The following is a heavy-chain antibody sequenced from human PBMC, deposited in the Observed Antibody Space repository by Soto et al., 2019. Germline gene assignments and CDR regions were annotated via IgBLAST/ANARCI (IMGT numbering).Heavy chain of an antibody. V-gene: IGHV3-30-3*01. CDR2: ISYDGSNK. J-gene: IGHJ3*02. CDR1: GFTFSSYA. Sequence: GGSLRLSCAASGFTFSSYAMHWVRQAPGKGLEWVAVISYDGSNKYYADSVKGRFTISRDNSKNTLYLQMNSLRAEDTAVYYCARDRPLAAAGTSDAFDIWGQGTMVTVSS. CDR3: ARDRPLAAAGTSDAFDI. D-gene: IGHD6-13*01.